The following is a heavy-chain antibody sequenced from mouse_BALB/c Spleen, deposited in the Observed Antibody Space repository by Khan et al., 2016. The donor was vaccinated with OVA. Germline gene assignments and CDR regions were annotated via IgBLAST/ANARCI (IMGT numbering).Heavy chain of an antibody. D-gene: IGHD1-1*01. V-gene: IGHV8-12*01. CDR1: GFSLSTSGMG. CDR3: VRRAYFNGSVYFDY. J-gene: IGHJ2*01. CDR2: IYWDDEK. Sequence: QVTLKESGPGILQPSQTLSLTCSFSGFSLSTSGMGVSWIRQPSGKGLEWLAHIYWDDEKRYNPSLKSRLTISKDTSRNQVFLRITSVDTADTATYHCVRRAYFNGSVYFDYWGQGTTLTVSS.